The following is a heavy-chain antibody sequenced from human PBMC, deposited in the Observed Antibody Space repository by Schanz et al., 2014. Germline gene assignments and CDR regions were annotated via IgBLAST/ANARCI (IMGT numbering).Heavy chain of an antibody. Sequence: QVQLVQSGGGVVQPGGSLRLSCAASGFTFTSYSMHWVRQAPGRGLEWVAFIRYDGSSKYYADSVRGRFTISRDDSKNTLSLQMNSLRAEDTAVYYCAKDPHRDYGGKPQAFDIWGQGTLVTVSS. J-gene: IGHJ4*02. CDR3: AKDPHRDYGGKPQAFDI. CDR2: IRYDGSSK. V-gene: IGHV3-30*02. CDR1: GFTFTSYS. D-gene: IGHD4-17*01.